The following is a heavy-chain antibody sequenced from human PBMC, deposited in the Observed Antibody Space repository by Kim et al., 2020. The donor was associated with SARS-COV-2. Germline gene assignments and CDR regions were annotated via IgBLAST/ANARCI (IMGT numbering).Heavy chain of an antibody. V-gene: IGHV4-4*07. Sequence: TAYNPSLQSRVTVSVDTSKNQLSLRLTAVTAADTALYFCARGGTYYLDSWGPGTLVTVSS. D-gene: IGHD3-10*01. J-gene: IGHJ4*02. CDR2: T. CDR3: ARGGTYYLDS.